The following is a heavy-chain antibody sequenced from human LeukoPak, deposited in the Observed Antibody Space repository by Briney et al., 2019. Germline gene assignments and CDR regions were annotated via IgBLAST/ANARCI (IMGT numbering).Heavy chain of an antibody. V-gene: IGHV5-51*01. D-gene: IGHD2-15*01. J-gene: IGHJ5*02. Sequence: GESLKISCKGSGYSFTSYWIGWVRQMPGEGLEWMGIIYPGDSDTRYSPSFQGQVTISADKSISTAYLQWSSLKASDTAMYYCARHGSGYCSGGSCYSAKGEFDPWGQGTLVTVSS. CDR2: IYPGDSDT. CDR3: ARHGSGYCSGGSCYSAKGEFDP. CDR1: GYSFTSYW.